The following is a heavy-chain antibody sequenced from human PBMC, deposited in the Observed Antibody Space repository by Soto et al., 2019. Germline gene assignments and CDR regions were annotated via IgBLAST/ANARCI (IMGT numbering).Heavy chain of an antibody. CDR1: GFPFSTNA. J-gene: IGHJ6*02. D-gene: IGHD3-16*01. CDR3: ANGGLRDGRDV. CDR2: ISASAGST. V-gene: IGHV3-23*01. Sequence: EVQLLESGGSLVQPGGSLRLSCAASGFPFSTNAMTWVRQAPGKGLEWVSSISASAGSTYYADSVKGRFTIFRDNSKNTLYLQMSSLRAEDTARYFCANGGLRDGRDVWGQGTTVTVSS.